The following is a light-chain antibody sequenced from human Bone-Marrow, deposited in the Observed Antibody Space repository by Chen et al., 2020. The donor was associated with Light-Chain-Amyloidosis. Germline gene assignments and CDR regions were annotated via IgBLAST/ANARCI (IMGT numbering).Light chain of an antibody. V-gene: IGLV6-57*01. CDR2: EDD. J-gene: IGLJ3*02. CDR1: SGSIATNY. Sequence: FMLNQPHPVSESPGTTVIIYCTRSSGSIATNYVQWYQQRPGSSPTTVIYEDDQRPSGVPDRFSGSIDRSSNSASLTISGLKTEDEADYYCQSYQGSSQGVFGGGTKLTVL. CDR3: QSYQGSSQGV.